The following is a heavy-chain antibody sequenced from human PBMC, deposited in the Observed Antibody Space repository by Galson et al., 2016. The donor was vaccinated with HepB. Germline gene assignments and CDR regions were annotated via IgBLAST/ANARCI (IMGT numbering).Heavy chain of an antibody. V-gene: IGHV3-21*01. CDR2: ISPGSTYT. Sequence: SLRLSCAASGFTFNMYTTTWVRQAPGKGPEWVSSISPGSTYTHFADSVKGRFIISRDDVENSLYLQMNSLRAEDTALYYCARVVTPMAAANRGFGSWGQGTQVVVSS. J-gene: IGHJ5*02. CDR3: ARVVTPMAAANRGFGS. CDR1: GFTFNMYT. D-gene: IGHD6-13*01.